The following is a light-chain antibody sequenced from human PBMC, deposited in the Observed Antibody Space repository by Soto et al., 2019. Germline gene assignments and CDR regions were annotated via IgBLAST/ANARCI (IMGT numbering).Light chain of an antibody. V-gene: IGLV2-11*01. CDR1: SSDVGHYNY. J-gene: IGLJ2*01. Sequence: QSVLTQPRSVSGSPGQSVTISCTGTSSDVGHYNYVSWFQQHPGKAPKLMISDVTKRPSGVPDRFSGSKSGNTASLTISGLQADDAADYYCCSYAGSFTRFVVFGGGTKLTVL. CDR3: CSYAGSFTRFVV. CDR2: DVT.